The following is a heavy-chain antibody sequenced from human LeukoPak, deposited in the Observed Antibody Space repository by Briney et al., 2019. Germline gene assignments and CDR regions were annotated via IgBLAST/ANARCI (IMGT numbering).Heavy chain of an antibody. CDR2: INHSGST. D-gene: IGHD3-16*02. Sequence: SETLSLTCAVYGGSFSGYYWSWIRQPPGKGLEWIGEINHSGSTNYNPSLKSRVTISVDTSKNQFSLKLSSVTAADTAVYYCARGQGMYDYVWGSYRPPSSFFDYWGQGTLVSVSS. CDR3: ARGQGMYDYVWGSYRPPSSFFDY. J-gene: IGHJ4*02. CDR1: GGSFSGYY. V-gene: IGHV4-34*01.